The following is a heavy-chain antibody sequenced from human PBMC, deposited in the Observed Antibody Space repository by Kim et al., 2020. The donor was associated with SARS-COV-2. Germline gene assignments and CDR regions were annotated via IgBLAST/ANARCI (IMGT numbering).Heavy chain of an antibody. D-gene: IGHD3-10*01. J-gene: IGHJ4*02. V-gene: IGHV6-1*01. CDR2: TYYRSKWYN. Sequence: SQTLSLTCAISGDSVSSNSAAWNWIRQSPSRGLEWLGRTYYRSKWYNDYAVSVKSRITINPDTSKNQFSLQLNSVTPEDTAVYYCAREWDHPDTVDYGSGSYYSFDYWGQGTLVTVSS. CDR1: GDSVSSNSAA. CDR3: AREWDHPDTVDYGSGSYYSFDY.